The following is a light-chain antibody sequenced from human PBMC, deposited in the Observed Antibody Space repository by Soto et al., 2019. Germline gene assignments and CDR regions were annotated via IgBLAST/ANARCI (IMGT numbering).Light chain of an antibody. V-gene: IGKV1-39*01. Sequence: DIQMTQSPSSLSASVEDRVIITCRASQSISNHLNWYQQKPGKAPKLLIFAASSLQSGVPSRFSGSRSGPEFTLTITYLQPEDFATYYCQQGYSIHALTFGGGTKVDIK. CDR1: QSISNH. CDR3: QQGYSIHALT. CDR2: AAS. J-gene: IGKJ4*01.